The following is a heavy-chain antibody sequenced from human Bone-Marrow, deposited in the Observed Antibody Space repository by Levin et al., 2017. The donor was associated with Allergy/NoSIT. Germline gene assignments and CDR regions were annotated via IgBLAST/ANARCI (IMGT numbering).Heavy chain of an antibody. CDR1: GFTFSNAW. CDR2: IKSKTDGGTT. V-gene: IGHV3-15*01. Sequence: LSLTCAASGFTFSNAWMSWVRQAPGKGLEWVGRIKSKTDGGTTDYAAPVKGRFTISRDDSKNTLYLQMNSLKTEDTAVYYCTTDYCSGGSCYSDSYYYYGMDVWGQGTTVTVSS. CDR3: TTDYCSGGSCYSDSYYYYGMDV. D-gene: IGHD2-15*01. J-gene: IGHJ6*02.